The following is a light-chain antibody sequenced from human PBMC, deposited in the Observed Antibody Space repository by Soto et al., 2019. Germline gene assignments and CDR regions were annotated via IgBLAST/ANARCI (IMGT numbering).Light chain of an antibody. Sequence: DIQMAQSPSSLPVSVGDSVTITCRASQAINDYVAWYQQKPGKVPNLLIYAASTLQSGVPSRFSGSGSGTDFTLTISSLQPDDVATYYCQEYKIAPQTFGQGTKVDIK. CDR3: QEYKIAPQT. CDR1: QAINDY. V-gene: IGKV1-27*01. J-gene: IGKJ1*01. CDR2: AAS.